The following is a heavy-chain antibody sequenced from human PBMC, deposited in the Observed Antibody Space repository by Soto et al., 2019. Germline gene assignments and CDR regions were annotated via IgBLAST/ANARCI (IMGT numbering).Heavy chain of an antibody. Sequence: QIQLVQSGAEVRKPGASVMVSCKASGYIFTSYGMSWVRQAPGQGLEWMGWITAYNGNTNYAQRVQGRITMTTDISTGTADMELRSLTSDDTAVYYCARGGVGDTSGWFDPWGQGTLVTVSS. CDR2: ITAYNGNT. CDR3: ARGGVGDTSGWFDP. V-gene: IGHV1-18*01. J-gene: IGHJ5*02. CDR1: GYIFTSYG. D-gene: IGHD1-26*01.